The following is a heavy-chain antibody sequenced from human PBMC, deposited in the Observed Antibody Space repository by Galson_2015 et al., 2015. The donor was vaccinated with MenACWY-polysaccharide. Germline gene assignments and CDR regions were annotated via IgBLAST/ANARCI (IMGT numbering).Heavy chain of an antibody. CDR1: GYSFSSYD. J-gene: IGHJ5*02. V-gene: IGHV1-8*01. Sequence: SVKVSCKASGYSFSSYDINWVRQTAGQGLEWMGWMNSHSGNTGYAQKFQGRVTMTRNTSISIAYMEMSSLRSEDTAVYYCAREGKYYYDSSGYLNWFDPWGQGTLVTVSS. CDR2: MNSHSGNT. CDR3: AREGKYYYDSSGYLNWFDP. D-gene: IGHD3-22*01.